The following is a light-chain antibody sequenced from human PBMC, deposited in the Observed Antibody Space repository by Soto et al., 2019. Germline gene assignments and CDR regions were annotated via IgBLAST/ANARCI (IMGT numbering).Light chain of an antibody. Sequence: DIQLTQSPSVLSASVGDRVTITCRASQCINSYLAWYQQKPGKVPKLLIYAASTLHSGVPSRFSGSGSGTEFTLTISSLQPEDFATYYCQQLNSYPRPFGQGTKVEIK. V-gene: IGKV1-9*01. CDR3: QQLNSYPRP. CDR2: AAS. J-gene: IGKJ1*01. CDR1: QCINSY.